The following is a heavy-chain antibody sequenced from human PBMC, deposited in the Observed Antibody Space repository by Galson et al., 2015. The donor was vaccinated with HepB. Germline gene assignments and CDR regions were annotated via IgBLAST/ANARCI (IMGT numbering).Heavy chain of an antibody. CDR1: GYSFSSYF. CDR3: ARHSYLRKDWSAMDI. CDR2: IYPADSDT. Sequence: QSGAEVKKPGEFLRISCKGSGYSFSSYFIAWVRQMPGKGLELMGIIYPADSDTRYSLSFQGQVTISADKSISTAYLEWSSLKASDTAMYYCARHSYLRKDWSAMDIWGQGTTVPVSS. D-gene: IGHD3-9*01. J-gene: IGHJ6*02. V-gene: IGHV5-51*01.